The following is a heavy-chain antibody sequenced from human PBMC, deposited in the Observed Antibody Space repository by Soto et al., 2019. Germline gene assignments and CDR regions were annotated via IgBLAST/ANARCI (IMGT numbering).Heavy chain of an antibody. J-gene: IGHJ6*02. CDR1: GYTFTSYD. V-gene: IGHV1-8*01. CDR3: ARERTTISMDV. CDR2: MNPNSGNT. D-gene: IGHD3-9*01. Sequence: QVQLVQSGAEVKKPGASVKVSCKASGYTFTSYDINWVRQATGQGLEWMGWMNPNSGNTGYAQKLQGSATRTRKPSISTAYMELGSLQSEDTAVYYCARERTTISMDVWGQGTTVTVSS.